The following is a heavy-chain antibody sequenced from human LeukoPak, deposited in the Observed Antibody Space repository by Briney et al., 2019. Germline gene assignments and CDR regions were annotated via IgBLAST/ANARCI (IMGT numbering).Heavy chain of an antibody. D-gene: IGHD2/OR15-2a*01. V-gene: IGHV4-59*01. CDR3: ARGFYEPFDR. CDR2: IYYSGST. J-gene: IGHJ5*02. Sequence: SETLSLTCTVSGGPISSYYWSWIRQPPGKGLEWIGYIYYSGSTNYNPSLKSRVTISVDTSKNQFSLKLSSVTAADTARYFCARGFYEPFDRWGQGTLVTVSS. CDR1: GGPISSYY.